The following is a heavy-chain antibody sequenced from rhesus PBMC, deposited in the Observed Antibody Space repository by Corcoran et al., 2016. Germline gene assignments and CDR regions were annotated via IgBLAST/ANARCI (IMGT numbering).Heavy chain of an antibody. CDR3: SSPVRYRFDV. CDR2: IKGYGWRT. V-gene: IGHV4-80*01. Sequence: QVQLQESGPGLVKPSETLFLTCAVYGGSFRSYWWNWIRQSPGKGLEWFGEIKGYGWRTHCHPSLQCLVTISGDVSRNQFSLNLTSVTAADTAVYYCSSPVRYRFDVWGPGVLVSVSS. J-gene: IGHJ5-1*01. CDR1: GGSFRSYW.